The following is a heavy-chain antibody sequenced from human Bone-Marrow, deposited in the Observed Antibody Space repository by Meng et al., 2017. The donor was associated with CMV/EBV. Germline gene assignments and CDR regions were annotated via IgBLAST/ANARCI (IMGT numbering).Heavy chain of an antibody. Sequence: GGSLRLSCAASGFTFSDAWMSWVRQAPGKGLEWVGRIKSKTDGGTTDYAAPVKGKFTISRDDSKNTLYLQMNSLKTEDTAVYYCTTDPARSYYYYYGMDVWGQGTTVTGSS. J-gene: IGHJ6*01. CDR2: IKSKTDGGTT. V-gene: IGHV3-15*01. D-gene: IGHD6-6*01. CDR1: GFTFSDAW. CDR3: TTDPARSYYYYYGMDV.